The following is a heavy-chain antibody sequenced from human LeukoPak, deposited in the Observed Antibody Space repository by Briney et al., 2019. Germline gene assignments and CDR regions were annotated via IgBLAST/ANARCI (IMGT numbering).Heavy chain of an antibody. CDR2: MDPNSGNT. Sequence: GASVKVSCKASGYTFTSYDINWVRQAPGQGLEWVGWMDPNSGNTGYAQKFQGRVTMTRDTSISTAYMELSSLRSEDTAVYYCARYAVVAAMNWFDPWGQGTLVIVSS. V-gene: IGHV1-8*01. CDR1: GYTFTSYD. D-gene: IGHD2-15*01. CDR3: ARYAVVAAMNWFDP. J-gene: IGHJ5*02.